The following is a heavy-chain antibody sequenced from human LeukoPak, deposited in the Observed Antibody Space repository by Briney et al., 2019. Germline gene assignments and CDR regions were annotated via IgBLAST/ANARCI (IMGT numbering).Heavy chain of an antibody. CDR3: ARVTGTVDY. D-gene: IGHD1-1*01. V-gene: IGHV3-23*01. Sequence: GGSLRLSCAASGFIFSSYVMNWVRQAPGKGLEWVSVISGSGDSTYYADSVKGRFTISRDNSKNMLYLQMNSLRAEDTAVYYCARVTGTVDYWGQGTLVTVSS. CDR1: GFIFSSYV. CDR2: ISGSGDST. J-gene: IGHJ4*02.